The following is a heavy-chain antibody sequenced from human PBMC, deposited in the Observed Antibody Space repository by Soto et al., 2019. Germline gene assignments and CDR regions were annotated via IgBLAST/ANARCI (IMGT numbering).Heavy chain of an antibody. CDR2: ISYDGSNK. CDR3: ARDTVAMPMRPVKYYYYGMDV. CDR1: GFTFSSYA. V-gene: IGHV3-30-3*01. D-gene: IGHD2-2*01. Sequence: QVQLVESGGGVVQPGRSLRLSCAASGFTFSSYAMHWVRQAPGKGLEWVAVISYDGSNKYYADSVKGRFTISRDNSKNTLYLQMNSLRAEDTAVYYCARDTVAMPMRPVKYYYYGMDVWGQGTTVTVSS. J-gene: IGHJ6*02.